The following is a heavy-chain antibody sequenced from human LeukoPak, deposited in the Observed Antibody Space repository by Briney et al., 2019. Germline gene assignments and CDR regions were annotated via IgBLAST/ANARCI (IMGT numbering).Heavy chain of an antibody. D-gene: IGHD6-19*01. V-gene: IGHV3-48*03. CDR1: GFTFSSYE. J-gene: IGHJ4*02. CDR2: ISSSGSTI. Sequence: GGSLRLSCAVSGFTFSSYEMNWVCQAPGKGLEWVSYISSSGSTIYSADSVKGRFTISRDNAKNSLYLQMNSLRAEDTAVYYCARYSSGWRYFDYWGQGTLVTVSS. CDR3: ARYSSGWRYFDY.